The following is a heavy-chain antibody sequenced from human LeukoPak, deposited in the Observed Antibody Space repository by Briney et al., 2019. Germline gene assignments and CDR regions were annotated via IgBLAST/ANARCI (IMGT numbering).Heavy chain of an antibody. V-gene: IGHV3-15*01. CDR3: TTGPPCSGGTCTWHDY. J-gene: IGHJ4*02. D-gene: IGHD2-15*01. Sequence: PGGSLRLSCAVSGFTFSNAWMTWVRQPPGKGLEWVGRIKSNTDGRTTDYAAPVKGRFAISRDDSKNTVYLQMNSLKTEDTAVYYCTTGPPCSGGTCTWHDYWGQGTLVTVSS. CDR1: GFTFSNAW. CDR2: IKSNTDGRTT.